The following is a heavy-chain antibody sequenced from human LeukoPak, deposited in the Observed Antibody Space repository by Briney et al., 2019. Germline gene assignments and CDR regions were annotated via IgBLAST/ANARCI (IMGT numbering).Heavy chain of an antibody. CDR3: ARLRGYSYGMFDY. Sequence: SETLSLTCTVSGGSVSSSSYYWGWIRQPPGKGLEWIGSIYYSGSTYYNPSLKSRVTISIDTSKNQFPLKLSSVTAADTAVYYCARLRGYSYGMFDYWGQGTLVTVSS. CDR2: IYYSGST. J-gene: IGHJ4*02. CDR1: GGSVSSSSYY. V-gene: IGHV4-39*01. D-gene: IGHD5-18*01.